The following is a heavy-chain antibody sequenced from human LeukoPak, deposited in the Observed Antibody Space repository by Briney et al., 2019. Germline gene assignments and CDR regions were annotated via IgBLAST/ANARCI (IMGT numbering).Heavy chain of an antibody. CDR2: ISTSSSYI. V-gene: IGHV3-21*01. CDR1: GFTFNGYS. D-gene: IGHD4-17*01. Sequence: GGSLRLSCTASGFTFNGYSMNWVRQAPGKGLEWVSSISTSSSYIYYADSVTGRFTISRNNPKNSLYLQMNSLRAEDTAVYYCAGNRGDPSYFDYWGQGTLVTVSS. J-gene: IGHJ4*02. CDR3: AGNRGDPSYFDY.